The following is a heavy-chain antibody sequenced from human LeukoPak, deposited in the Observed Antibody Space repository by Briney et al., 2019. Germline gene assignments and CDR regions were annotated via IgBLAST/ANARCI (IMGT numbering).Heavy chain of an antibody. V-gene: IGHV1-18*01. D-gene: IGHD6-13*01. CDR3: ARRPDQGSTAAAGLDY. CDR2: ISAYNGNT. Sequence: ASVKVSCKASGYTFTSYGISWVRQAPGQGLEWMGWISAYNGNTNYAQKLQGRVTITRDTSASTAYMELSSLRSEDTAVYYCARRPDQGSTAAAGLDYWGQGTLVTVSS. J-gene: IGHJ4*02. CDR1: GYTFTSYG.